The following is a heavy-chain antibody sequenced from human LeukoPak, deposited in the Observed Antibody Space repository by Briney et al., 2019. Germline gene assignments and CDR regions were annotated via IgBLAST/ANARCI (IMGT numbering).Heavy chain of an antibody. CDR3: ARGPVFDI. J-gene: IGHJ3*02. CDR1: GGSISSGGYS. V-gene: IGHV4-30-2*01. Sequence: PSQTLSLTCAVSGGSISSGGYSWSWIRQPPGKGLEWIGYIYHSGSTYYNPSLKSRVTISEDRSKNQFSLKLSSVTAADTAVYYCARGPVFDIWGQGTMVTVSS. CDR2: IYHSGST.